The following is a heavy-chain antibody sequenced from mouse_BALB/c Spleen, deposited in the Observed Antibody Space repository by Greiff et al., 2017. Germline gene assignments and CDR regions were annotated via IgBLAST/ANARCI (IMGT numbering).Heavy chain of an antibody. D-gene: IGHD3-1*01. CDR1: GFTFSDYY. Sequence: EVKLVESGGGLVKPGGSLKLSCAASGFTFSDYYMYWVRQTPEKRLEWVATISDGGSYTYYPDSVKGRFTISRDNAKNNLYLQMSSLKSEDTAMYYCARDRSGKVDYWGQGTTLTVSS. CDR3: ARDRSGKVDY. V-gene: IGHV5-4*02. J-gene: IGHJ2*01. CDR2: ISDGGSYT.